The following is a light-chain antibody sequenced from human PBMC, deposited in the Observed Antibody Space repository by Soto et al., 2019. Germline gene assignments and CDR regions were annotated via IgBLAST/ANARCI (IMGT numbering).Light chain of an antibody. CDR1: SGHSSYA. CDR3: QTWGTGIQV. CDR2: LNSDGSH. Sequence: QSVLTQSPSASASLGASVKLTCTLSSGHSSYAIAWHQQQPEKGPRYLMKLNSDGSHSKGDGIPDRFSGSSSGAERYLTISCLQAEEEADYYCQTWGTGIQVFGGGTKLTVL. J-gene: IGLJ2*01. V-gene: IGLV4-69*01.